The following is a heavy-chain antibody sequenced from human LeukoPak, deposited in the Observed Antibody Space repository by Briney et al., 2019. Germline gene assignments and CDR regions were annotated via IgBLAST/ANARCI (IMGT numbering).Heavy chain of an antibody. CDR1: GFTFRSYD. CDR2: IGTAGEI. V-gene: IGHV3-13*01. D-gene: IGHD4-17*01. J-gene: IGHJ2*01. Sequence: QTGGSLRLSCAASGFTFRSYDMHWVRQATGKGLEWVSGIGTAGEIYYPGSVKGRFTISRENAKNSLYLQMNSLRAGDTAVYYCARGVHGDYRWYFDLWGRGTLVTVSS. CDR3: ARGVHGDYRWYFDL.